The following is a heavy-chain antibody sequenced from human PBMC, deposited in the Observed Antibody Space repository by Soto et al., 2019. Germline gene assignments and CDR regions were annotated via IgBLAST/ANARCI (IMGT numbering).Heavy chain of an antibody. J-gene: IGHJ6*02. CDR3: ARDGRKELWVEGLNAMDV. CDR2: ISGYNGQT. Sequence: QIQLVQSGPEVKKPGASVKVSCKASGYTFTSYGISWVRQAPGQGLEGMGWISGYNGQTNYAQKFRGRVTITTDTSTGTAYMEMRRPRSDDTATFYCARDGRKELWVEGLNAMDVWGQGTTVTVSS. CDR1: GYTFTSYG. D-gene: IGHD1-26*01. V-gene: IGHV1-18*01.